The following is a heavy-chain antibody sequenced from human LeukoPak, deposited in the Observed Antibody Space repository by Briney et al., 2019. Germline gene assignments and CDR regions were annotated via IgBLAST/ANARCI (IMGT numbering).Heavy chain of an antibody. D-gene: IGHD2-2*01. J-gene: IGHJ4*02. CDR2: IYYSGST. CDR3: AREYCSSTSFYLMDY. Sequence: SETLSLTCTVSGGSISSSSYYWGWIRQPPGKGLEWIGSIYYSGSTYYNPSLKSRLTMSVDTTKNQFSLKLNSVTAADTAVYYCAREYCSSTSFYLMDYWGQGTLVTVSP. V-gene: IGHV4-39*07. CDR1: GGSISSSSYY.